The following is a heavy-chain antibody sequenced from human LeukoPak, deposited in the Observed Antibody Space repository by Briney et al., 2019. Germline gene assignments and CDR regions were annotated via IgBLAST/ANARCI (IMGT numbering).Heavy chain of an antibody. CDR2: INHSGST. Sequence: PSETLSLICAVYGGSFSGYYWSWIREPPGKGLEWIGEINHSGSTNYNPSLKSRVTISGDTSKNQFSLKLSSVTAADTAVYFCARVGYSYVINDWSRTGLGAYPTKYYYHMDVWGKGTTDTVSS. J-gene: IGHJ6*03. CDR1: GGSFSGYY. D-gene: IGHD5-18*01. CDR3: ARVGYSYVINDWSRTGLGAYPTKYYYHMDV. V-gene: IGHV4-34*01.